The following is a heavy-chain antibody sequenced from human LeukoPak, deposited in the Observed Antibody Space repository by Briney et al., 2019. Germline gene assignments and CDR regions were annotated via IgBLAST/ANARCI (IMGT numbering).Heavy chain of an antibody. J-gene: IGHJ4*02. D-gene: IGHD2-15*01. CDR2: ISSSSSYI. Sequence: PGGSLRLSCAASGFTFSSYSMNWVRQAPGKGLEWVSSISSSSSYIYYADSVRGRFTISRDNAKNSLYLQMNSLRAEDTAVYYCARDPLGYCSGGSCYQPFGYWGQGTLVTVSS. V-gene: IGHV3-21*01. CDR3: ARDPLGYCSGGSCYQPFGY. CDR1: GFTFSSYS.